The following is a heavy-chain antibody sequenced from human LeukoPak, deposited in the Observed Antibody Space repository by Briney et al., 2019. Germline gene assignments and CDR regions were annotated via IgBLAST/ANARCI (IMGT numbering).Heavy chain of an antibody. CDR2: IIPIFGTA. J-gene: IGHJ3*02. D-gene: IGHD6-6*01. CDR1: GGTFSSYA. CDR3: AREPHSIYSSSAGFDI. V-gene: IGHV1-69*05. Sequence: SVKVSCKASGGTFSSYAISWVRQAPGQGLEWMGGIIPIFGTANYAQKFQGRVTITTDESTSTAYMELSSLRSEDTAVYYCAREPHSIYSSSAGFDIWGQGTMVTVSS.